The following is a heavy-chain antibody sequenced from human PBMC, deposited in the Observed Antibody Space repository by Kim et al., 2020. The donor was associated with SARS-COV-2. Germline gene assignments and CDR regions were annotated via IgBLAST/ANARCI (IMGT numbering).Heavy chain of an antibody. CDR3: ARGPGGLWFGELFDY. Sequence: SETLSLTCTVSGGSISSYYWSWIRQPPGKGLEWIGYIYYSGSTNYNPSLKSRVTISVDTSKNQFSLKLSSVTAADTAVYYCARGPGGLWFGELFDYWGQGTLVTVSS. CDR2: IYYSGST. V-gene: IGHV4-59*01. D-gene: IGHD3-10*01. J-gene: IGHJ4*02. CDR1: GGSISSYY.